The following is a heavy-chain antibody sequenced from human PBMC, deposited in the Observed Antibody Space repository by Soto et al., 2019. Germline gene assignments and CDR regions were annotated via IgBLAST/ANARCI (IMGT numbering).Heavy chain of an antibody. J-gene: IGHJ4*02. CDR1: GFTFSSYG. CDR3: AKSGIPGYSSGWSQY. V-gene: IGHV3-30*18. Sequence: QVQLVESGGGVVQPGRSLRLSCAASGFTFSSYGMHWVRQAPGKGLEWVAVISYDGSNKYYADSVKGRFTISRDNSKNTLYLQMNSLRAEDTAVYYCAKSGIPGYSSGWSQYWGQGTLVTVSS. D-gene: IGHD6-13*01. CDR2: ISYDGSNK.